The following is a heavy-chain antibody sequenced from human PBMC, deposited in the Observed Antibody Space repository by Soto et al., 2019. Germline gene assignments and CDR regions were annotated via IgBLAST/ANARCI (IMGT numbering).Heavy chain of an antibody. Sequence: QITLKESGPTLVKPTQTLALNCTFSGFSFNTRGVGVAWIRQPPGKALEWLAVTYLDDDRRYRPSLTDRLTITNDISTNQVVLTLTNMDPVDKGTYYCALLVPGPVSFAYWGQGALVTVSS. CDR2: TYLDDDR. J-gene: IGHJ1*01. V-gene: IGHV2-5*02. D-gene: IGHD6-19*01. CDR3: ALLVPGPVSFAY. CDR1: GFSFNTRGVG.